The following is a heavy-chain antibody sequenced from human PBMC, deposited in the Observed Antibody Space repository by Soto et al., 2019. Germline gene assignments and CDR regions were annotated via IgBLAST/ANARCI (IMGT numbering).Heavy chain of an antibody. CDR3: ARMRNILTGHPGRFDF. CDR2: IYYSGST. V-gene: IGHV4-59*01. CDR1: GGSISTYY. Sequence: QVQLQESGPGLVKPSETLSLTCTVSGGSISTYYWSWIRQPPGKGLEWIGYIYYSGSTNYNPSLKRRVTISVDTSKNQCSLKLGSVTAADTAVYYCARMRNILTGHPGRFDFWGQGTLVTVSS. J-gene: IGHJ4*02. D-gene: IGHD3-9*01.